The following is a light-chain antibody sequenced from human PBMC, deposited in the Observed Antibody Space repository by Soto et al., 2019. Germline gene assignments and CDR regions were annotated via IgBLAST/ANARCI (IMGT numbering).Light chain of an antibody. J-gene: IGLJ1*01. CDR3: SSYTSTNTGV. V-gene: IGLV2-14*01. CDR1: SRDVGGYNY. Sequence: QSALTQPASVSGSPGQSITISCTGTSRDVGGYNYVSWYQQHPGKAPKLMIYDVSNRPSGVSNRFSGSKSGNTASLTISGLQAEDEADYYCSSYTSTNTGVFGAGTKLTVL. CDR2: DVS.